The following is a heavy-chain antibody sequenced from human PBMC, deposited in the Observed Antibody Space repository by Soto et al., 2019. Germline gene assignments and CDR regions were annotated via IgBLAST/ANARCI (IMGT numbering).Heavy chain of an antibody. Sequence: SETLSLTCTVSGGSISSGDYYWSWIRQPPGKGLEWIGYIYYSGSTYYNPSLKSRVTISVDTSKNQFSLKLSSVTAADTAVYYCARETAAGTLRGFDPWGQGTLVTVSS. CDR3: ARETAAGTLRGFDP. CDR1: GGSISSGDYY. V-gene: IGHV4-30-4*01. J-gene: IGHJ5*02. D-gene: IGHD6-13*01. CDR2: IYYSGST.